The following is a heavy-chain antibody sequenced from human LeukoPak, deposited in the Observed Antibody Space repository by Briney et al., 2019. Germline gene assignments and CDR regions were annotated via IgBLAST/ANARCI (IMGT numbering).Heavy chain of an antibody. V-gene: IGHV1-2*02. CDR1: GYTFTDYY. CDR3: ARDTGYDSSGYPDY. D-gene: IGHD3-22*01. CDR2: IHPDSGGT. Sequence: ASVKVSCKASGYTFTDYYMHWVRQAPGEGLEWMGWIHPDSGGTDYAQKFQGRVTLTRDASINTAYMELSRLRSDDAAMYFCARDTGYDSSGYPDYWGQGTLVTVSS. J-gene: IGHJ4*02.